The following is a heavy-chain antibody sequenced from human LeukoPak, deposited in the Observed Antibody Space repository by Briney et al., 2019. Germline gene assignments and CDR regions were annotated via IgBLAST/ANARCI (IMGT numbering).Heavy chain of an antibody. CDR3: ARDRSFAPGDYGDYVDSDYYYGMDV. V-gene: IGHV4-4*07. D-gene: IGHD4-17*01. Sequence: SETLSLTCTVSGGSISSYYWSWIRQPAGKGLEWIGRIYTSGSTNYNPSLKSRVTMSVDTSKNQFSLKLSSVTAADTAVYYCARDRSFAPGDYGDYVDSDYYYGMDVWGQGTTVTVSS. CDR2: IYTSGST. CDR1: GGSISSYY. J-gene: IGHJ6*02.